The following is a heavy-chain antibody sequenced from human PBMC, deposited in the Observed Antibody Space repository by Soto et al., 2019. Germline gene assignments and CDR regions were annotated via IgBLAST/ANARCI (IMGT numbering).Heavy chain of an antibody. V-gene: IGHV3-33*01. Sequence: QVQLVASGGGVVQPGRSLGLSCAASGFTFSSFGMHWVRQAPGKGLEWVATIWYDGSDKYYADSVKGRFTISRDNSKNTLYLQMNSLRVEDTAVYYCARAGVPVVGGDFKNWFDPWGQGTLITVSS. CDR1: GFTFSSFG. D-gene: IGHD1-26*01. CDR3: ARAGVPVVGGDFKNWFDP. J-gene: IGHJ5*02. CDR2: IWYDGSDK.